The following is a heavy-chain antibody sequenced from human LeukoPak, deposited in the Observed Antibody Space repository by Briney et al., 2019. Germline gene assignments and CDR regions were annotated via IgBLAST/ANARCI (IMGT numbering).Heavy chain of an antibody. J-gene: IGHJ4*02. CDR1: LDSTASNF. CDR2: VNHLGST. V-gene: IGHV4-34*01. Sequence: PSETLSLTCTVSLDSTASNFWSWVRQPPGKGLEWIGEVNHLGSTIYNLSLKSRLTIAVDTSKNHFSLNLTSMTAADTAVYYCARGSYDTSGFYYDPWDSWGQGTLVTVSS. D-gene: IGHD3-22*01. CDR3: ARGSYDTSGFYYDPWDS.